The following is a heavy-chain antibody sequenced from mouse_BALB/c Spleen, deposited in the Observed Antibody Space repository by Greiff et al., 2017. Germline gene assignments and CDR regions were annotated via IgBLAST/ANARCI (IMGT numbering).Heavy chain of an antibody. CDR3: ARLGGNWYFDV. J-gene: IGHJ1*01. CDR1: GYTFTDYW. V-gene: IGHV1-69*01. Sequence: QVQLQQPGAELVMPGASVKMSCKASGYTFTDYWMHWVKQRPGQGLEWIGAIDTSDSYTSYNQKFKGKATLTVDESSSTAYMQLSSLTSEDSAVYYCARLGGNWYFDVWGAGTTVTVSS. CDR2: IDTSDSYT.